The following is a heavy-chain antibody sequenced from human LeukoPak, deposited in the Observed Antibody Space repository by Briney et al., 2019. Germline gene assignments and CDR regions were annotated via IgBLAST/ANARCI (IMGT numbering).Heavy chain of an antibody. D-gene: IGHD1-14*01. CDR1: GDSVSSNSAA. J-gene: IGHJ4*02. Sequence: SQTLSLTCAISGDSVSSNSAAWNWSRQSPSRGLEWLGRTYYRSKWYNDYAVSVKSRITINPDTSKNQFSLQLNSVTPDDTAVYYCSRDRTAWFDFDYWGQGTLVTVSS. V-gene: IGHV6-1*01. CDR2: TYYRSKWYN. CDR3: SRDRTAWFDFDY.